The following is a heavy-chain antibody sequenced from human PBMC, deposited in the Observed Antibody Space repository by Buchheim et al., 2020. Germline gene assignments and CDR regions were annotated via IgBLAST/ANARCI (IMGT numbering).Heavy chain of an antibody. CDR2: IRGRDGST. V-gene: IGHV3-23*01. Sequence: QLLESGGGLVQPGGSLRLSCAASGFTFRSYAMSWVRQAPGKGLEWVSTIRGRDGSTFYADSVKGLFTISRDNSKNTLYLQMNSLRAEDTAVYYCAKDSPPNYDFWSGIKYGMDVWGQGTT. CDR1: GFTFRSYA. CDR3: AKDSPPNYDFWSGIKYGMDV. D-gene: IGHD3-3*01. J-gene: IGHJ6*02.